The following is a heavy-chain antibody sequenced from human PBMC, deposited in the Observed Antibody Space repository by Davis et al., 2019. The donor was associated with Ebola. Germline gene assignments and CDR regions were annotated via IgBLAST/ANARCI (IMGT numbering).Heavy chain of an antibody. D-gene: IGHD6-13*01. V-gene: IGHV4-30-4*08. CDR3: ARVLAAAGYYYYMDV. CDR2: IYYSGST. Sequence: SETLSLTCTVSGGSISSGDYYWSWIRQPPGKGLEWIGYIYYSGSTYYNPSLKSRVTISVDTSKNQFSLNLSSVTAADTAVYYCARVLAAAGYYYYMDVWGKGTTVTVSS. J-gene: IGHJ6*03. CDR1: GGSISSGDYY.